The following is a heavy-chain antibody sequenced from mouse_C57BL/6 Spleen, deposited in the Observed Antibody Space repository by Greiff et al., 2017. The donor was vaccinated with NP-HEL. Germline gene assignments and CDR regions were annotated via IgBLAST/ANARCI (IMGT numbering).Heavy chain of an antibody. J-gene: IGHJ1*03. CDR3: ARHPYGSSHWYFDV. V-gene: IGHV5-6*01. CDR1: GFTFSSYG. D-gene: IGHD1-1*01. Sequence: VQLKESGGDLVKPGGSLKLSCAASGFTFSSYGMSWVRQTPDKRLEWVATISSGGSYTYYPDSVKGRFTISRDNAKNTLYLQMSSLKSEDTAMYYCARHPYGSSHWYFDVWGTGTTVTVSS. CDR2: ISSGGSYT.